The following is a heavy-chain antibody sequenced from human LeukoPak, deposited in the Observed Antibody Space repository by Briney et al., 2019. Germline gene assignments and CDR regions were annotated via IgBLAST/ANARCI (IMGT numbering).Heavy chain of an antibody. V-gene: IGHV4-34*01. CDR2: INHSGST. J-gene: IGHJ4*02. D-gene: IGHD3-16*02. CDR3: ARDLYYDYVWGSYRYTYFDY. CDR1: GGSFSGYY. Sequence: KPSETLSLTCAVYGGSFSGYYWSWIRQPPGKGLEWIGEINHSGSTNYNPSLKSRVTISVDTSKNQFSLKLSSVTAADTAVYYCARDLYYDYVWGSYRYTYFDYWGQGTLVTVSS.